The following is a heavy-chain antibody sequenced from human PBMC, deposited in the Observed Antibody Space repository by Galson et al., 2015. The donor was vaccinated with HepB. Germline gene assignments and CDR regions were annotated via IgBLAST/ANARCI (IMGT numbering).Heavy chain of an antibody. J-gene: IGHJ4*02. CDR3: ARDSSSGWSLDS. V-gene: IGHV3-53*01. Sequence: SLRLSCAASGITVSSNDMSWVRQAPGKGLEWLPIIYNDGSTHYADSVKGRLTISRDNSKNTLYLQINSLRAEDTAVYYCARDSSSGWSLDSWGQGTLVTVSS. CDR1: GITVSSND. CDR2: IYNDGST. D-gene: IGHD6-19*01.